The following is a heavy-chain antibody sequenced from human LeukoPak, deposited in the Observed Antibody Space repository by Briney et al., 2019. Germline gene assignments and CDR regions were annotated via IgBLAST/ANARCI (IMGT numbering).Heavy chain of an antibody. J-gene: IGHJ5*02. CDR1: GFTFSSYE. CDR3: ARGWFEP. Sequence: GGSLRLSCAASGFTFSSYEMNWVRQAPGKGLEWLSYISSSGTTIYYADSVKGRFTISRDNATNSLYLQMNSRRAEDKAIHYRARGWFEPWGQGPLLTVSS. V-gene: IGHV3-48*03. CDR2: ISSSGTTI.